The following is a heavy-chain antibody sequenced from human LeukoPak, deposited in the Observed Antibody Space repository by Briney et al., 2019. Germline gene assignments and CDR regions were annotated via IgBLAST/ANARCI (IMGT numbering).Heavy chain of an antibody. CDR1: GRSISSGSYY. CDR2: IYTSGST. Sequence: SETLSLTCTVSGRSISSGSYYGSWIRQPAGKGLEWIGRIYTSGSTKYNPSLTSRVTISVDTSKNHFPLKLSSVTAADTAVYYCAGARAEYFQHWGQGTLVTVYS. V-gene: IGHV4-61*02. J-gene: IGHJ1*01. CDR3: AGARAEYFQH.